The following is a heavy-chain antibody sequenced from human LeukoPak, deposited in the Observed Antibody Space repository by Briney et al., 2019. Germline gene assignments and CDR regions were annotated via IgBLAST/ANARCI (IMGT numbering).Heavy chain of an antibody. V-gene: IGHV4-39*01. Sequence: PSETLSLTCAVYGGSFSGYYWGWIRQPPGKGLEWIGSIYYSGSTYYNPSLKSRVTISVDTSKNQFSLKLSSVTAADTAVYYCARHTYYDFWSGYRELRNNWFDPWGQGTLVTVSS. J-gene: IGHJ5*02. D-gene: IGHD3-3*01. CDR1: GGSFSGYY. CDR2: IYYSGST. CDR3: ARHTYYDFWSGYRELRNNWFDP.